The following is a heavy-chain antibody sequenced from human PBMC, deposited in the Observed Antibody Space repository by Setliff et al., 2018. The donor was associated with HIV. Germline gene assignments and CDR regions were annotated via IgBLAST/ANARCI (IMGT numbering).Heavy chain of an antibody. Sequence: SETLSFTCTVSGGSISSSSYYWGWIRQPPGKGLEWIGSLYYSGTTYYNPSLKSRLTISVDTSKNQFSLKLSSVTAADTAVYYCARTRSGTYYGEMNWFDPWGQGILVTVSS. CDR2: LYYSGTT. V-gene: IGHV4-39*01. J-gene: IGHJ5*02. CDR1: GGSISSSSYY. D-gene: IGHD3-10*01. CDR3: ARTRSGTYYGEMNWFDP.